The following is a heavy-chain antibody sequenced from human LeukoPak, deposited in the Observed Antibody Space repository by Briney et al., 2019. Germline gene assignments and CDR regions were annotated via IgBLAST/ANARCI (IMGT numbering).Heavy chain of an antibody. CDR3: AKLLGTATTYDY. D-gene: IGHD5-24*01. J-gene: IGHJ4*02. V-gene: IGHV3-7*01. Sequence: GGSLTLSCAASGFTFSRNWMSWVRQAPGKGLEWLASINPDGSQKFYVDSVKGRFTISRDNTKSSLYLEMNSLGAEDTAMYYCAKLLGTATTYDYWGEGTRVTVSS. CDR2: INPDGSQK. CDR1: GFTFSRNW.